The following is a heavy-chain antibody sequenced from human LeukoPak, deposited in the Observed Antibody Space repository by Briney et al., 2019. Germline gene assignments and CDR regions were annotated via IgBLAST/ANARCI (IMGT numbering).Heavy chain of an antibody. V-gene: IGHV3-53*01. CDR3: ARDRTYYYDSSGYDAFDI. D-gene: IGHD3-22*01. CDR1: GFTVSSNY. CDR2: IYSGGST. J-gene: IGHJ3*02. Sequence: GGSLRLSCAASGFTVSSNYMSWVRQAPGKGLEWVSVIYSGGSTYYADSVKDRFTISRDNSKNTLYLQMNGLRAEDTAVYYCARDRTYYYDSSGYDAFDIWGQGTMVTVSS.